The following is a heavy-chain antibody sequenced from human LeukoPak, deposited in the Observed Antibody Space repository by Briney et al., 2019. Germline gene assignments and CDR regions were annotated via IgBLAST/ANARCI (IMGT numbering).Heavy chain of an antibody. Sequence: GGSLRLSCAASGFTFSSYSMNWVRQAPGKGLEWVSSISSSSSYIYYADSVKGRFTISRDNAKNSLYLQMNSLRAEDTAVYYCARDNGCSSTSCYTHYFDYCGQGTLVTVSS. CDR3: ARDNGCSSTSCYTHYFDY. J-gene: IGHJ4*02. CDR2: ISSSSSYI. D-gene: IGHD2-2*02. CDR1: GFTFSSYS. V-gene: IGHV3-21*01.